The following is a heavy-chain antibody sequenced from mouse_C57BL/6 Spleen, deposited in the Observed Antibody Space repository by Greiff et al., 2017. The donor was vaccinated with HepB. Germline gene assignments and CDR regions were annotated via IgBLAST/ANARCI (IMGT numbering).Heavy chain of an antibody. Sequence: EVQRVESGPGMVKPSQSLSLTCTVTGYSITSGYDWHWIRHFPGNKLEWMGYISYSGSTNYNPSLKSRISITHDTSKNHFFLKLNSVTTEDTATYYCARDGNYEDWYFDVWGTGTTVTVSS. CDR1: GYSITSGYD. D-gene: IGHD2-1*01. V-gene: IGHV3-1*01. CDR3: ARDGNYEDWYFDV. CDR2: ISYSGST. J-gene: IGHJ1*03.